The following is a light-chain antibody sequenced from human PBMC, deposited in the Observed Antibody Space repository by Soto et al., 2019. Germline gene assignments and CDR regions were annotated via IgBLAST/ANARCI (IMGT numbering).Light chain of an antibody. CDR1: QTIGTW. Sequence: DIQMTQSPSTLSASVGDTVTITCRASQTIGTWLAWYQQKPAKAPKLLIYKASTLESGVPSRFSGSGSGTDFTLTISSLQPEDFATYYCQQLNSYPPTFGGGTKVDIK. CDR2: KAS. V-gene: IGKV1-5*03. CDR3: QQLNSYPPT. J-gene: IGKJ4*01.